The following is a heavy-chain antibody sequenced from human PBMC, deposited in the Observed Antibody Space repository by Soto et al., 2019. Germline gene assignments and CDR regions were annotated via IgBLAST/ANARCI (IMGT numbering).Heavy chain of an antibody. CDR2: ISSSGRP. Sequence: EVQLVESGGGLVQPGGSLRLSCAASGFTFSTYEMNWVRQAPGKGLEWVSYISSSGRPKYVDSVKGRFTISRDNAKNSLYLQMNSFRAEDTAIYYGAAKITGTTYLGYWGRGTLVTFSS. CDR1: GFTFSTYE. V-gene: IGHV3-48*03. D-gene: IGHD1-7*01. J-gene: IGHJ4*02. CDR3: AAKITGTTYLGY.